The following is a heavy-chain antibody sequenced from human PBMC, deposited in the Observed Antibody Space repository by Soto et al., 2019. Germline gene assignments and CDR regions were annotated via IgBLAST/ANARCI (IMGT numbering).Heavy chain of an antibody. CDR3: ATGGRGDSPAPRSDCEV. Sequence: QVQLVQSGAEVKKPGSSVKVTCKASGGTFSSNAISWVRQAPGQGLEWMGGIIPIFGTAHYAQKCQGRVTSPADDSTGTAAMERSSLKSEDTAGYDRATGGRGDSPAPRSDCEVWGQGNLVTGSS. CDR2: IIPIFGTA. CDR1: GGTFSSNA. V-gene: IGHV1-69*12. D-gene: IGHD5-18*01. J-gene: IGHJ4*02.